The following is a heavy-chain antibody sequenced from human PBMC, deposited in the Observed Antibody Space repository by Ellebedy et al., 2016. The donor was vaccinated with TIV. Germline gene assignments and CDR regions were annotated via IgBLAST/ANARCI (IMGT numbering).Heavy chain of an antibody. D-gene: IGHD3-3*01. J-gene: IGHJ6*02. CDR1: GYTFTSYY. V-gene: IGHV1-46*01. Sequence: ASVKVSXKASGYTFTSYYMHWVRQAPGQGLEWMGIINPCGGSTSYAQKFQGRVTMTRDTSTSTVYMELSSLRSEDTAVYYCARDVTIFGVANYYYYGMDVWGQGTTVTVSS. CDR2: INPCGGST. CDR3: ARDVTIFGVANYYYYGMDV.